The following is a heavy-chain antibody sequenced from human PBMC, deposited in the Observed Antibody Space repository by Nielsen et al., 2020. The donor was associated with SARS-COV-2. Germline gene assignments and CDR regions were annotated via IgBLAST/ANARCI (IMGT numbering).Heavy chain of an antibody. V-gene: IGHV4-34*01. D-gene: IGHD6-13*01. CDR3: ARGGSRIAAVRRGNWFDP. CDR2: INHSGST. Sequence: SETLSLTCAVYGGSFSGYYWSWIRQPPGKGLEWIGEINHSGSTNYNPSLKSRVTISVDTSKNQFSLKLSSVTAADTAVYYCARGGSRIAAVRRGNWFDPWGQGTLVTVSS. CDR1: GGSFSGYY. J-gene: IGHJ5*02.